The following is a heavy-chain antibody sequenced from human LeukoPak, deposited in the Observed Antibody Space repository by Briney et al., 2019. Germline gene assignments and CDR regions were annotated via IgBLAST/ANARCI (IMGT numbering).Heavy chain of an antibody. V-gene: IGHV1-24*01. CDR3: ARGFSSGWLDS. D-gene: IGHD6-19*01. CDR1: GYTLTELS. J-gene: IGHJ4*02. Sequence: ASVKVSCKVSGYTLTELSMHWVRQAPGKGLEWMGGFDPEDGETIYAQEFQGRITITRDTSASTAYMELSSLRSEDMAVYFCARGFSSGWLDSWGQGTLVTVSS. CDR2: FDPEDGET.